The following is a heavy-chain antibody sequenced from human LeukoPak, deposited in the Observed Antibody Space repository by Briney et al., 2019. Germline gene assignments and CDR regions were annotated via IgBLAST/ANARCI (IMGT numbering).Heavy chain of an antibody. J-gene: IGHJ4*02. CDR2: IKQDGSEK. Sequence: GGSLRLSCAASGFTFSSYSMNWVRQAPGKGLEWVANIKQDGSEKYYVDSVKGRFTISRDNAKNSLYLQMNSLRAEDTAVYYCARGGRKLYSGSYPYDYWGQGTLVTVSS. CDR1: GFTFSSYS. D-gene: IGHD1-26*01. V-gene: IGHV3-7*01. CDR3: ARGGRKLYSGSYPYDY.